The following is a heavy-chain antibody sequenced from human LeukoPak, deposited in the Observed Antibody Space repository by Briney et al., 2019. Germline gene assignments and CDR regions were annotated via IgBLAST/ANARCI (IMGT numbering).Heavy chain of an antibody. D-gene: IGHD3-9*01. V-gene: IGHV3-30*02. CDR3: AKALVIIAYYFDY. Sequence: GGSLRLSCAASGFTFSSYGMHWVRQAPGKGLEWVAFIRFDGSNKYYADSVKGRFTISRDNSKNTLYLQMNGLRAEDTAVYYYAKALVIIAYYFDYWGQGTLVTVSS. J-gene: IGHJ4*02. CDR2: IRFDGSNK. CDR1: GFTFSSYG.